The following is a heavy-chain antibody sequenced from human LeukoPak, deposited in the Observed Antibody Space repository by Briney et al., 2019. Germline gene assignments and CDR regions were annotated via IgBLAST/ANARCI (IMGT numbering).Heavy chain of an antibody. CDR2: ISGSGGST. CDR3: AKGIPATGTAVRGYFDY. CDR1: GFTFSTYA. D-gene: IGHD6-13*01. V-gene: IGHV3-23*01. J-gene: IGHJ4*02. Sequence: GGSLRLSCAASGFTFSTYAISWVRQAPGRGLEWVSAISGSGGSTYYADSVKGRFTISRDNSKNTLDLQMNSLRAEDTAVYYCAKGIPATGTAVRGYFDYWGQGTLVTVSS.